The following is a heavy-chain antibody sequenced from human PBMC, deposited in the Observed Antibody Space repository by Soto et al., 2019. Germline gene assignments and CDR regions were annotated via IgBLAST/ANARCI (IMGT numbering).Heavy chain of an antibody. CDR1: GYTFTTYA. CDR2: INAGNGDT. V-gene: IGHV1-3*01. D-gene: IGHD5-12*01. CDR3: AAVDMGDY. Sequence: QVKLVQSGAEVKKPGASVKVSCKASGYTFTTYAMHWVRQVPGQRPEWMGWINAGNGDTKYVQRFQDRVTFTRDTSASTAYMEVSSLRYEDTAVYYCAAVDMGDYWGQGTLVTVSS. J-gene: IGHJ4*02.